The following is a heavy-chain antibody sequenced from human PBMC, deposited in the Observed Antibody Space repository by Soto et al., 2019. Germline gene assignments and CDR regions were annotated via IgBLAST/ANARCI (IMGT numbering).Heavy chain of an antibody. CDR2: IKEDGSEK. Sequence: EAQLVESGGGLVQPGGSLRLSCAGSGFTFSDFWMSWVRQAPGKRLEWVANIKEDGSEKYHVDSVKGRFTISRDNAKSSLYLQMNSLRAEDTAVYHFARGGSHSSDSWGQGTLVTVSS. CDR1: GFTFSDFW. CDR3: ARGGSHSSDS. J-gene: IGHJ4*02. V-gene: IGHV3-7*05. D-gene: IGHD1-26*01.